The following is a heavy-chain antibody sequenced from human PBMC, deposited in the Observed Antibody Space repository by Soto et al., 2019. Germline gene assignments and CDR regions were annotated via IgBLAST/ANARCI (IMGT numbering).Heavy chain of an antibody. CDR2: ISYTGDT. CDR3: ARIVVGATVDL. D-gene: IGHD1-26*01. J-gene: IGHJ5*02. CDR1: GDSVSTDRYF. V-gene: IGHV4-61*01. Sequence: ETLSLTCSVSGDSVSTDRYFWTWIRQPPGKGLEWIAYISYTGDTNYNPSLKSRVTISIDTSRNQFSLTLTSVTAADTAVYFCARIVVGATVDLWGQGSLVTVS.